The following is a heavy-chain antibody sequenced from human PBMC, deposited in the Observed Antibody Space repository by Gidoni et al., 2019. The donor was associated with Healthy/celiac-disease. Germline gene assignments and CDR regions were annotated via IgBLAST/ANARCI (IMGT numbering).Heavy chain of an antibody. CDR1: GGSFSGYY. D-gene: IGHD5-12*01. Sequence: QVQLQQWGAGLLKPSETLSLTCAVYGGSFSGYYWSCIRQPPGKGLEWIGEINHSGSTNYNPSLKSRVTISVDTSKNQFSLKLSSVTAADTAVYYCARVTRGIVARGAFDIWGQGTMVTVSS. V-gene: IGHV4-34*01. J-gene: IGHJ3*02. CDR2: INHSGST. CDR3: ARVTRGIVARGAFDI.